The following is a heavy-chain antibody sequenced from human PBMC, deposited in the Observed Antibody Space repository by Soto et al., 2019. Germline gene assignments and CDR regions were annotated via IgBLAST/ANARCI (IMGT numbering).Heavy chain of an antibody. Sequence: GGALKVSCRTSGYRFTSYLIAWVRQMPGKGLEWMGIIFPSDSDTRYSPSFQGQVTISADRSTSTVFLQWASLKASDTAVYFCARKDKSGYFNWFDPWGQGTLVTVS. D-gene: IGHD3-22*01. CDR2: IFPSDSDT. J-gene: IGHJ5*02. CDR1: GYRFTSYL. V-gene: IGHV5-51*01. CDR3: ARKDKSGYFNWFDP.